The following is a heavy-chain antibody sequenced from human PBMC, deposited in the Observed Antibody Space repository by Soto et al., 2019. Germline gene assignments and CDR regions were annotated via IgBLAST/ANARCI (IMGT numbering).Heavy chain of an antibody. CDR3: ARERYSSGWYYYGMDV. CDR1: GGTFSSYA. CDR2: TIPIFGTA. D-gene: IGHD6-19*01. Sequence: QVQLVQSGAEVKKPGSSVKVSCKASGGTFSSYAISWVRQAPGQGLEWMGGTIPIFGTANYAHKFQGRVTITADKSTSTAYMELSSLRSEDTAVYYCARERYSSGWYYYGMDVWGQGTTVTVSS. V-gene: IGHV1-69*06. J-gene: IGHJ6*02.